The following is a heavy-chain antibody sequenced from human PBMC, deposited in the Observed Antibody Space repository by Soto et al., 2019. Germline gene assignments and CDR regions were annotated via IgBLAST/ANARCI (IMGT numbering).Heavy chain of an antibody. V-gene: IGHV3-30*18. D-gene: IGHD1-26*01. J-gene: IGHJ6*01. CDR1: GFTFSSYG. CDR3: AKDRLATSHYYYGMDV. CDR2: ISYDGSNK. Sequence: QVQLVESGGGVVQPGRSLRLSCAASGFTFSSYGMHWVRQAPGKGLEWVAVISYDGSNKYYADSVKGRFTISRDNSKNTLYLQMNSLRAEDTAVYYCAKDRLATSHYYYGMDVW.